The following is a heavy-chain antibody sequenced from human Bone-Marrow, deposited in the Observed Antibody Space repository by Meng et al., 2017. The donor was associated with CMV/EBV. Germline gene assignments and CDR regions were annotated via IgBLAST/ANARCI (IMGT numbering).Heavy chain of an antibody. J-gene: IGHJ4*02. CDR3: AKDIIPGITMRVYYFDY. CDR1: GITFDDYA. CDR2: ISWNSGSI. Sequence: SLKISCAASGITFDDYAMHWVRQAPGKGLEWVSGISWNSGSIGYADSVKGRFTISRDNAKNSLYLQMNSMRAEDTALYYCAKDIIPGITMRVYYFDYWGQGTLVTFSS. D-gene: IGHD3-22*01. V-gene: IGHV3-9*01.